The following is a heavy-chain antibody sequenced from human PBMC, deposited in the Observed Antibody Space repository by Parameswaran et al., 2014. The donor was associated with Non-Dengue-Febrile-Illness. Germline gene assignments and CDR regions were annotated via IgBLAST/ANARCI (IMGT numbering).Heavy chain of an antibody. CDR3: ATRVGITMIVVVITQPVY. V-gene: IGHV1-2*02. Sequence: WVRQAPGQGLEWMGWINPNSGGTNYAQKFQGRVTMTRDTSISTAYMELSRLRSDDTAVYYCATRVGITMIVVVITQPVYWGQGTLVTVSS. CDR2: INPNSGGT. J-gene: IGHJ4*02. D-gene: IGHD3-22*01.